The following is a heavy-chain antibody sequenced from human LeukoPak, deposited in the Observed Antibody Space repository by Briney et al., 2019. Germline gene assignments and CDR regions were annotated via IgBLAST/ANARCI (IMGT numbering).Heavy chain of an antibody. Sequence: ASVRVSCKASGYMFTDYFMHWVRQAPGQGPEWMGWFNPKSGDKNYAQQFQGRVTMTRDTSINTAYMEMSGLTSDDTAVYYCARAQLLTAPAGTFADNWGRGTLVTVSS. V-gene: IGHV1-2*02. CDR2: FNPKSGDK. D-gene: IGHD6-13*01. CDR1: GYMFTDYF. J-gene: IGHJ4*02. CDR3: ARAQLLTAPAGTFADN.